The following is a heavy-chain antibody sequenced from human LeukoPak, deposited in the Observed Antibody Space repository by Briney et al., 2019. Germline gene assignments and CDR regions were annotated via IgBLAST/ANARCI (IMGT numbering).Heavy chain of an antibody. CDR3: ASAYDYGDGFDY. V-gene: IGHV4-39*01. CDR1: GGSISSSNYY. Sequence: KTPETLSLTCTVSGGSISSSNYYWGWIRQPPGKGLEWIGNVFYSGSTYYNPSLKSRVTMSVDTSKNQFSLKLTSVTAADTAVFYCASAYDYGDGFDYWGQGTLVTVSS. CDR2: VFYSGST. J-gene: IGHJ4*02. D-gene: IGHD4-17*01.